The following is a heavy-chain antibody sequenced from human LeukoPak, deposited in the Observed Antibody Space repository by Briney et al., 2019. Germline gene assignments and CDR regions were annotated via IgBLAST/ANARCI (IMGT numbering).Heavy chain of an antibody. CDR2: IPYDGSNK. V-gene: IGHV3-30-3*01. J-gene: IGHJ4*02. CDR1: GFTFSSYA. D-gene: IGHD1-26*01. Sequence: PGGSLRLSCAASGFTFSSYAMHWVRQAPGKGLEWVAVIPYDGSNKYYADSVKGRFTISRDNSKNTLYLQMNSLRAEDTAVYYCARDGVGATHNYFDYWGQGTLVTVSS. CDR3: ARDGVGATHNYFDY.